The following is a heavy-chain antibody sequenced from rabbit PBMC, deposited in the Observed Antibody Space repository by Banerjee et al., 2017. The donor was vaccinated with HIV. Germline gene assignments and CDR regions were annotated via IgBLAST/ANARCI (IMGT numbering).Heavy chain of an antibody. CDR3: ARDDTYYTGGGTGYAYVL. V-gene: IGHV1S45*01. CDR2: IYVGSSGRT. CDR1: GFDLSSYYY. Sequence: QEQLEESGGGLVKPEGSLTLTCKASGFDLSSYYYMCWVRQAPGKGLEWIGCIYVGSSGRTYYASWAKGRFTISKTSSTTVTLQMTSLTAADTATYFCARDDTYYTGGGTGYAYVLWGPGTLVTVS. D-gene: IGHD6-1*01. J-gene: IGHJ2*01.